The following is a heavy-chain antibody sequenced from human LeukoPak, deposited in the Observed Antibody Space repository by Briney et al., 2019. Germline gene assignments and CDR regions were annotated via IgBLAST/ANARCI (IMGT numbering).Heavy chain of an antibody. CDR2: ISDSGGST. J-gene: IGHJ6*02. Sequence: PGGSLRLSCAASGFTLSTYVMNCVRQAPGKGLEWVSTISDSGGSTYYADSVKGRFTISRDNSKSTLYLQMNSLRAEDTAVYYCGRYYVMDVWGQGTSVAVS. CDR1: GFTLSTYV. CDR3: GRYYVMDV. V-gene: IGHV3-23*01.